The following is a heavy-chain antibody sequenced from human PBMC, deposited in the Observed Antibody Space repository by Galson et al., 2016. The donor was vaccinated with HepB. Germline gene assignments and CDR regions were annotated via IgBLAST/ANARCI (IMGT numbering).Heavy chain of an antibody. CDR3: ASEGGHNYRYADY. Sequence: SLRLSCAASGFTFSAYSMQWVRQAPGKGLEYVSHINTNGGSTFYANSVRCRFNLSRDNSKNTLYLQMGGLKAEDMAVYYCASEGGHNYRYADYWVQGTRVTVSS. CDR1: GFTFSAYS. J-gene: IGHJ4*02. D-gene: IGHD3-16*02. CDR2: INTNGGST. V-gene: IGHV3-64*01.